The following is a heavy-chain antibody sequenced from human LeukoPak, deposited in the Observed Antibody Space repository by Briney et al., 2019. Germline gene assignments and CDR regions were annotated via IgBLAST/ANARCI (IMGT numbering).Heavy chain of an antibody. CDR2: IIPIFGTA. Sequence: GASVTVSCKASGGTFSSYAISWVRQAPGQGLEWMGGIIPIFGTANYAQKFQGRVTITADESTSTAYMELSSLRSEDTAVYYCARAVDYYDSSGYYYAHFDYWGQGTLVTVSS. CDR3: ARAVDYYDSSGYYYAHFDY. J-gene: IGHJ4*02. D-gene: IGHD3-22*01. V-gene: IGHV1-69*13. CDR1: GGTFSSYA.